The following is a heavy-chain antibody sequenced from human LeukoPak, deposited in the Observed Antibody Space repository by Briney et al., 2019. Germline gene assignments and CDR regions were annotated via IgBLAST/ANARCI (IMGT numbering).Heavy chain of an antibody. CDR2: INTSGGGA. CDR3: AKGGWLGY. CDR1: GFTFSNYD. V-gene: IGHV3-23*01. D-gene: IGHD3-9*01. J-gene: IGHJ4*02. Sequence: PGGSLRLSCAASGFTFSNYDMSWVRQAPGKGLEWVSIINTSGGGAYYADSVKGRFTISRDNSKNTLYLQMNSLRDEDTAVYYCAKGGWLGYWGQGTLVTVSS.